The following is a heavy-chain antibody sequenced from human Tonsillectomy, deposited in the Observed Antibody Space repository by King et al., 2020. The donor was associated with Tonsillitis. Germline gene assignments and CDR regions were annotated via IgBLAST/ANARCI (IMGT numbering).Heavy chain of an antibody. D-gene: IGHD3-10*01. CDR1: SGSISTYY. Sequence: LQLQESGPGLVKPSETLSLTCTVSSGSISTYYWNWIRQPPGKGLEWIAYIYYSGTTDYNPSLKGRGTISLDTSRNQFSLNLSSVTAADTAVYYCARTPTHYYCSKRNTWPAAYDIWGQGTMVTVSS. J-gene: IGHJ3*02. CDR3: ARTPTHYYCSKRNTWPAAYDI. CDR2: IYYSGTT. V-gene: IGHV4-59*13.